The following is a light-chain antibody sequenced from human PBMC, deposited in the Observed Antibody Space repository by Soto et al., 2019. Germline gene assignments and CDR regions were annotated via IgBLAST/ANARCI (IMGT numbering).Light chain of an antibody. CDR3: QQYGSLPDVYT. J-gene: IGKJ2*01. CDR2: GAS. Sequence: EIVLTQSPGTLSLSPGERATLSCRASQSVSSSYLAWYQQKPGQAPRLLIYGASSRATGIPDRFSGSGSGTDFTLTISRLESEDFAVYYCQQYGSLPDVYTFGQGTQLEIK. CDR1: QSVSSSY. V-gene: IGKV3-20*01.